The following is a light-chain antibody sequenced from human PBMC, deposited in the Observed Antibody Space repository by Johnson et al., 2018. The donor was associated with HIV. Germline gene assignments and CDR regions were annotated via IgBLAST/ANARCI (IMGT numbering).Light chain of an antibody. Sequence: QSVLTQPPSVSAAPGQKVTISCSGSSSNIWNNYVSWYQQLPGTAPKLLIYENDKRPSGIPDRFSASKSGTSATLGITGLQTGDEADYYCGTWDTSLSAGGVFGTGTKVTVL. CDR3: GTWDTSLSAGGV. J-gene: IGLJ1*01. V-gene: IGLV1-51*01. CDR1: SSNIWNNY. CDR2: END.